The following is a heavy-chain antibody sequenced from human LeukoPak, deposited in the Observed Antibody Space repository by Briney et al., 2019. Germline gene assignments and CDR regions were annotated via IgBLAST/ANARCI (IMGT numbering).Heavy chain of an antibody. Sequence: GGSLRLSCAASGFIFSNYVMGWVRQAPGKGLELVSSISDIGIGTYYADSVKGRFTIFRDNSKNILYLQTNSLRAEDTAICYCAKRGGGTMFAFDIWGQGTMVTVSS. D-gene: IGHD3-10*02. V-gene: IGHV3-23*01. CDR1: GFIFSNYV. CDR2: ISDIGIGT. CDR3: AKRGGGTMFAFDI. J-gene: IGHJ3*02.